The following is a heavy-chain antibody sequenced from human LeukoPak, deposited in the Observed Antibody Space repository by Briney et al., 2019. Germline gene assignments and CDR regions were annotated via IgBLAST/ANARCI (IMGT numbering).Heavy chain of an antibody. CDR3: GREGFPSAWDD. Sequence: PGGSLRLSCAASGFTFSSYDMHWVRQATGKGLEWVSAIGTAGDTYYPGSVKGRFTISRENAKNSLYLQMNSLRAEDTAVYYCGREGFPSAWDDWGQGTLVTVSS. D-gene: IGHD6-19*01. J-gene: IGHJ4*02. CDR1: GFTFSSYD. V-gene: IGHV3-13*01. CDR2: IGTAGDT.